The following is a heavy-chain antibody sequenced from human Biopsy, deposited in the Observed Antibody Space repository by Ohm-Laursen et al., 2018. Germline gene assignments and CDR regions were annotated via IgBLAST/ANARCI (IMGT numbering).Heavy chain of an antibody. CDR3: ARHGSQGYCTGGSCVDY. CDR1: GGSISSNYYY. Sequence: GTLSLTCTVSGGSISSNYYYWGWIRQPPGKGLEWIGSIYYRGNTNYNPSLKSRVTISVDTSKTQFSLKLISATAADTAVFYCARHGSQGYCTGGSCVDYWGQGALVTVSS. CDR2: IYYRGNT. J-gene: IGHJ4*02. V-gene: IGHV4-39*01. D-gene: IGHD2-15*01.